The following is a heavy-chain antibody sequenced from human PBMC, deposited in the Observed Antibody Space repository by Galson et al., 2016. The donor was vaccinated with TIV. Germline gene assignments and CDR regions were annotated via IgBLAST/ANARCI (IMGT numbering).Heavy chain of an antibody. D-gene: IGHD2-15*01. J-gene: IGHJ6*02. Sequence: TLSLTCTVSGFSIASGYFWGWIRQPPGKGLEWLGNMHQSGSSYYNPSLKSRLTISVDTSKNQFSLTLRSVTAADSAVDYCARDCTSSTCRIYYYGMDFWGQGTTVTVSS. CDR2: MHQSGSS. CDR3: ARDCTSSTCRIYYYGMDF. V-gene: IGHV4-38-2*02. CDR1: GFSIASGYF.